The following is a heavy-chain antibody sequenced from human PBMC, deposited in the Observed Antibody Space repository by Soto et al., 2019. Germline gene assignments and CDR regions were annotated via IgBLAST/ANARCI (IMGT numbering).Heavy chain of an antibody. Sequence: SSETLSLTCTVSGGSISSGGYYWSWIRQHPGKGLEWIGYIYYSGSTYYNPSLKSRVTISVDTSKNQFSLKLSSVTAADTAVYYCASRDRDFYYDSSGYYRYWGQGTLVTVSS. CDR3: ASRDRDFYYDSSGYYRY. J-gene: IGHJ4*02. CDR2: IYYSGST. V-gene: IGHV4-31*03. D-gene: IGHD3-22*01. CDR1: GGSISSGGYY.